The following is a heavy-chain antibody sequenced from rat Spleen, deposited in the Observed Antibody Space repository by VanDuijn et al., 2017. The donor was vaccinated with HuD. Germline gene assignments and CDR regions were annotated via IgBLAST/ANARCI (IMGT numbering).Heavy chain of an antibody. CDR3: VRANRESYAHFDY. J-gene: IGHJ2*01. V-gene: IGHV2-43*01. Sequence: QVQLKESGPGLVQPSQTLSLTCTVSGFSLTSYHVSWVRQPPGKGLEWMGVIWTGGSTAYNSSFKSRLSVSRDSTKSQVFLRMNSLQTEDTATYYCVRANRESYAHFDYWGQGVMVTVSS. CDR1: GFSLTSYH. D-gene: IGHD1-12*01. CDR2: IWTGGST.